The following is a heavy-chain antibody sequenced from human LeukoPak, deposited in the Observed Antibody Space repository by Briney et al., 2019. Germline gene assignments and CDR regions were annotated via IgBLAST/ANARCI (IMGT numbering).Heavy chain of an antibody. CDR3: AKDACNSGGSFCNFDY. CDR2: IGGSGDTT. CDR1: GFTFSNYA. Sequence: AGGSLRLSCAASGFTFSNYAMSWVRQAPGKGLEWVSDIGGSGDTTYYADSVKGRFTISRDNSKNTLYLHMSTLRAEDTAVYYCAKDACNSGGSFCNFDYWGQGTLVTVSS. J-gene: IGHJ4*02. V-gene: IGHV3-23*01. D-gene: IGHD1-26*01.